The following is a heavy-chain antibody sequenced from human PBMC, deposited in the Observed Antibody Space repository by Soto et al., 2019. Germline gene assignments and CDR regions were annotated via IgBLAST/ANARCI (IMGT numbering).Heavy chain of an antibody. CDR1: GFTFSSYS. V-gene: IGHV3-48*01. Sequence: GGSLRLSCAASGFTFSSYSMNWVRQAPGKGLEWVSYISSSSSTIYYADSVKGRFTISRDNAKNSLYLQMNSLRAEDTAVYYCARRVGTKLAAAGLYYYYYMDVWGKGTTVTVSS. J-gene: IGHJ6*03. CDR3: ARRVGTKLAAAGLYYYYYMDV. CDR2: ISSSSSTI. D-gene: IGHD6-13*01.